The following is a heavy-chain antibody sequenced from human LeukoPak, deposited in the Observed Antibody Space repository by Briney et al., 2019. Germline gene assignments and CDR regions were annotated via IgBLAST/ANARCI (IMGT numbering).Heavy chain of an antibody. D-gene: IGHD3-10*01. CDR2: ISSSSSYI. J-gene: IGHJ6*03. V-gene: IGHV3-21*01. CDR3: ATTHRGYYYYYMDV. Sequence: GGSLRLSCAASGFTFSSYSMNWVRQAPGKGLEWVSSISSSSSYIYYADSVKGRFTISRDNAKNSLYLQMNSLRAEDTAVYYCATTHRGYYYYYMDVWGKGTTVTISS. CDR1: GFTFSSYS.